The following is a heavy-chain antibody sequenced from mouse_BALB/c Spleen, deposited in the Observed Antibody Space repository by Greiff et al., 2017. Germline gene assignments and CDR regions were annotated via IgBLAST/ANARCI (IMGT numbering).Heavy chain of an antibody. Sequence: EVKLMESGGGLVKPGGSLKLSCAASGFAFSSYDMSWVRQTPEKRLEWVAYISSGGGSTYYPDTVKGRFTISRDNAKNTLYLQMSSLKSEDTAMYYCARVGLLDAMDYWGQGTSVTVSS. V-gene: IGHV5-12-1*01. D-gene: IGHD1-1*01. CDR2: ISSGGGST. CDR1: GFAFSSYD. CDR3: ARVGLLDAMDY. J-gene: IGHJ4*01.